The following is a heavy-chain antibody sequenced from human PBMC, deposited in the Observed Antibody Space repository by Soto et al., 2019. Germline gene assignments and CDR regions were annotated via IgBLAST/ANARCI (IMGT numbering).Heavy chain of an antibody. V-gene: IGHV3-30*18. J-gene: IGHJ4*02. CDR3: AKGIVKEGYYFDY. D-gene: IGHD3-16*02. CDR1: GFTFSSYG. Sequence: QVQLVESGGGVVQPGRSLRLSCAASGFTFSSYGMHWVRQAPGKGLEWVAIISYDGGKKSYADSVKGRFTVSRDNSRLTLYLQMNSLRAEDTAVYYCAKGIVKEGYYFDYWGQGTLVTVSS. CDR2: ISYDGGKK.